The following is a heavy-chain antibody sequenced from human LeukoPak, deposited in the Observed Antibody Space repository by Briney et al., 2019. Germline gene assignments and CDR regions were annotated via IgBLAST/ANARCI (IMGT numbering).Heavy chain of an antibody. J-gene: IGHJ4*02. Sequence: TQSGPALVKPTQTLTLTCTFSGSSLSTRGMCVSWIRQPPGKALEWLARIDWDDDKYYSTSLKTRLTISKDTSKNQVVLTVTNMDPVDTATYYCVGVNYYDTSLGFAWGQGTLVTVSS. CDR2: IDWDDDK. D-gene: IGHD3-22*01. V-gene: IGHV2-70*11. CDR1: GSSLSTRGMC. CDR3: VGVNYYDTSLGFA.